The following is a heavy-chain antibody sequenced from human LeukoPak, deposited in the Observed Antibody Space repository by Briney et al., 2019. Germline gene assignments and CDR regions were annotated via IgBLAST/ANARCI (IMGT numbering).Heavy chain of an antibody. V-gene: IGHV1-69*06. CDR2: IIPIFGTA. D-gene: IGHD3-10*01. Sequence: SVKVSCKASGGTFSSYAISWVRQAPGQGPEWMGGIIPIFGTANYAQKFQGRVTITADKSTSTAYMELSSLRSEDTAVYYCAGFLVRGVIMFDYWGQGTLVTVSS. CDR1: GGTFSSYA. CDR3: AGFLVRGVIMFDY. J-gene: IGHJ4*02.